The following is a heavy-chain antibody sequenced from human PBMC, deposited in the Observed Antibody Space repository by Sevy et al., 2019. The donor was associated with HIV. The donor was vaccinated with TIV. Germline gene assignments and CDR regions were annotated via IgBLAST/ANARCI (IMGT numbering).Heavy chain of an antibody. J-gene: IGHJ3*02. CDR1: GASITISTW. D-gene: IGHD3-16*01. CDR3: VRAKFGNVLRDALGI. CDR2: IHHTGST. V-gene: IGHV4-4*02. Sequence: SETLSLTCAVSGASITISTWWGWVRQPPGKGLEWIGEIHHTGSTNSNPSLKTRVTLSVDKSKNQFSLNLNSVTAADTAVYYSVRAKFGNVLRDALGIWGQGTMVTVSS.